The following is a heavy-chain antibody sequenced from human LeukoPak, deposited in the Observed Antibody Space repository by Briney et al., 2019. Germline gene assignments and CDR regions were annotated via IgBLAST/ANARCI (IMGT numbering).Heavy chain of an antibody. V-gene: IGHV4-61*02. Sequence: SETLSLTCTVSGGSISSSNYYWSWIRQPAGKGLEWIGRIYTSGSTNYNPSLKSRVTISVDTSKNQFSLKLSSVTAADTAVYYCAYSSSWYPPYYYWGQGTLVTVSS. CDR3: AYSSSWYPPYYY. J-gene: IGHJ4*02. CDR1: GGSISSSNYY. CDR2: IYTSGST. D-gene: IGHD6-13*01.